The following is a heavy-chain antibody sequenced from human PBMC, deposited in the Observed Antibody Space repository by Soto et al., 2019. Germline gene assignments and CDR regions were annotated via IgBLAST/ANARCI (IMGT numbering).Heavy chain of an antibody. J-gene: IGHJ4*02. Sequence: PGGSLRLSCSASVFSFSSIPMNWVRQAPGKGLEYVSRISADGGNTYYADSVKGRFTISRDNSQNTLYLQMSSLRTEDTAVYYCVKGAGWLYDFDYWGQGALVTVSS. V-gene: IGHV3-64D*08. CDR1: VFSFSSIP. CDR3: VKGAGWLYDFDY. D-gene: IGHD2-2*02. CDR2: ISADGGNT.